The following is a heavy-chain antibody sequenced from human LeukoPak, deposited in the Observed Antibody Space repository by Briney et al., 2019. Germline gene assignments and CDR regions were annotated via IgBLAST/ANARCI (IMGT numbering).Heavy chain of an antibody. Sequence: PGGSLRLSCAASGFIFSSYSMNWVRQAPGKGLEWVSSISSSSSTIYYADSVKGRFTISRDNAKNSLYLQMNSLRAEDTAVYYCARTSGGLNDYWGQGTLVTVSS. CDR1: GFIFSSYS. J-gene: IGHJ4*02. D-gene: IGHD6-19*01. CDR2: ISSSSSTI. CDR3: ARTSGGLNDY. V-gene: IGHV3-48*04.